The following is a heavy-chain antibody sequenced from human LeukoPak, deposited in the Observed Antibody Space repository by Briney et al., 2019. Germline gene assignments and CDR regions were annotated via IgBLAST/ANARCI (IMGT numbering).Heavy chain of an antibody. CDR1: GFTFSSYA. CDR3: ARMRNDFWSGYSRAWYFDY. D-gene: IGHD3-3*01. CDR2: ISYDGSNK. V-gene: IGHV3-30-3*01. Sequence: GRSLRLSCAASGFTFSSYAMHWVRQAPGKGLEWVAVISYDGSNKYYADSVKGRFTISRDNSKNTLYLQMNSLRAEDTAVYYCARMRNDFWSGYSRAWYFDYWGQGTLVTVSS. J-gene: IGHJ4*02.